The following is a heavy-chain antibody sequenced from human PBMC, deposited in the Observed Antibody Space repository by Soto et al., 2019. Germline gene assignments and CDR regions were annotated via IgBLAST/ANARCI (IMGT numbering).Heavy chain of an antibody. CDR3: AKSDSSIAARPDWFDP. CDR1: GGSISSSSYY. CDR2: IYYSGST. Sequence: TLSLTCTVSGGSISSSSYYWSWIRQHPGKGLEWIGYIYYSGSTYYNPSLKSRVTISVDTSKNQFSLKLSSVTAADTAVYYCAKSDSSIAARPDWFDPWGQGTLVTVSS. D-gene: IGHD6-6*01. V-gene: IGHV4-31*03. J-gene: IGHJ5*02.